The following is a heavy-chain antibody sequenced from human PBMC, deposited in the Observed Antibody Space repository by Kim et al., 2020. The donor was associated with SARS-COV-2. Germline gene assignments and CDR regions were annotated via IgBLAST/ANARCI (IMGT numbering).Heavy chain of an antibody. Sequence: SETLSLTCTVSGGSISSSSYYWGWIRQPPGKGLEWIGSIYYGGSTYYNPSLKSRVTISVDTSKNQFSLKLSSVIAADTAVYYCARDLTPPGYDAYYYGMDVWGQGTTVTVSS. CDR1: GGSISSSSYY. CDR2: IYYGGST. J-gene: IGHJ6*02. D-gene: IGHD3-3*01. CDR3: ARDLTPPGYDAYYYGMDV. V-gene: IGHV4-39*07.